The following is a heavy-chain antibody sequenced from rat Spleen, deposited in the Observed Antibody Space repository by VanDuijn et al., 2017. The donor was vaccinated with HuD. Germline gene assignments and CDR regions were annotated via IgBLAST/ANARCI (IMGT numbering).Heavy chain of an antibody. J-gene: IGHJ3*01. CDR2: ISYEGSST. CDR1: GFNFSSYY. V-gene: IGHV5-22*01. D-gene: IGHD1-10*01. Sequence: EVQLVESGGGLVQPGRSMRLSCAASGFNFSSYYMAWVRQAPKKGLEWVASISYEGSSTYYGDSVKGRFTISRDNTKSTLYLQMNSLRSEDTATYYCTTENYWFAYWGQGTLVTVSS. CDR3: TTENYWFAY.